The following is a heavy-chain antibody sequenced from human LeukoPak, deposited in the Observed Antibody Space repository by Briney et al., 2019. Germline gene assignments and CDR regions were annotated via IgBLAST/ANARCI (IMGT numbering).Heavy chain of an antibody. CDR3: ARRLRRNYFDY. D-gene: IGHD4-17*01. CDR2: ISSSGSTI. V-gene: IGHV3-48*01. CDR1: GFTFSNYA. Sequence: PGGSLRLSCAASGFTFSNYAMSWVRQAPGKGLEWVSYISSSGSTIYYADSVKGRFTISRDKAKNSLYLQMNSLRAEDTAVYYCARRLRRNYFDYWGQGTLVTVSS. J-gene: IGHJ4*02.